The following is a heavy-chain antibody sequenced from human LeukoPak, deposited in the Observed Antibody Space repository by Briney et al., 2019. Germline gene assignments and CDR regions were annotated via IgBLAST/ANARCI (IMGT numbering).Heavy chain of an antibody. CDR1: GFTFSSYS. D-gene: IGHD3-22*01. CDR2: ISSSSSTI. Sequence: GGSLRLSCAASGFTFSSYSMNWVRQAPGKGLEWVSYISSSSSTIYYADSVKGRFTISRDNAKNSLYLQMNSLRAEDTAVYYCARDSTYYYDSSGCDHWGQGTLVTVSS. V-gene: IGHV3-48*01. CDR3: ARDSTYYYDSSGCDH. J-gene: IGHJ4*02.